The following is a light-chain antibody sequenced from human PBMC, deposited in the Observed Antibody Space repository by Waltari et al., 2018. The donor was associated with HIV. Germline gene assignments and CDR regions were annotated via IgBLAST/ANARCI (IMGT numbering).Light chain of an antibody. CDR2: DVT. CDR1: SSDVGGYNY. CDR3: CSYAGSGTWV. J-gene: IGLJ3*02. Sequence: QSALTQPASVSGSPGQSITISCTGTSSDVGGYNYVSSYQQHPGKAPKLMFYDVTKRPSGVSNRFSGSKSGNTASLTISGLQAEDEADYYCCSYAGSGTWVFGGGTKLTVL. V-gene: IGLV2-23*02.